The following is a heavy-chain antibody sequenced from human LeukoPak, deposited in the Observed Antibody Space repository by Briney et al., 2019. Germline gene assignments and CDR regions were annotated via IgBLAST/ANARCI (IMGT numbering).Heavy chain of an antibody. CDR2: ISTSGST. V-gene: IGHV4-61*02. CDR1: GDSISGANYY. Sequence: SQTLSLTCTVSGDSISGANYYWTWIRQPADKGLKWIGRISTSGSTSYDPSLKSRVTISVDTSKNQFFLNLNSVTAADTAVYYCARESPDYGGNSEYYFDYWGQGTLVTVSS. CDR3: ARESPDYGGNSEYYFDY. J-gene: IGHJ4*02. D-gene: IGHD4-23*01.